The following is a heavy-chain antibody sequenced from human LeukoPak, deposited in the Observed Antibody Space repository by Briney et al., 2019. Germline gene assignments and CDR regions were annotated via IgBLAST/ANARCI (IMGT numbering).Heavy chain of an antibody. CDR2: ISGSGVTT. CDR1: EFXFSTYA. V-gene: IGHV3-23*01. D-gene: IGHD6-19*01. J-gene: IGHJ4*02. Sequence: PGGSLRLSCAASEFXFSTYALNWVRQAPGKGLEWVSAISGSGVTTYYADSVKGRFTISRDNSKNTLYLQMNSLRAEDTAVYYCAGLADLSDYWGQGTLVTVSS. CDR3: AGLADLSDY.